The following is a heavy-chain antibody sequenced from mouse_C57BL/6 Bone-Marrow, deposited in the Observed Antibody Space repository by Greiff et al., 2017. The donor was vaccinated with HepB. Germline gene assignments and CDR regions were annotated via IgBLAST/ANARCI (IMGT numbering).Heavy chain of an antibody. CDR1: GFPITSGYY. CDR2: ITHSGET. D-gene: IGHD2-1*01. V-gene: IGHV12-3*01. J-gene: IGHJ2*01. CDR3: AGDILRGNYGWFDY. Sequence: QVQLKQSGPGLVKPSQSLFLTCSITGFPITSGYYWIWIRQSPGKPLEWMGYITHSGETFYNPSLQSPISITRETSKNQFFLQLNSVTTEDTAMYYCAGDILRGNYGWFDYWGQGTTLTVSS.